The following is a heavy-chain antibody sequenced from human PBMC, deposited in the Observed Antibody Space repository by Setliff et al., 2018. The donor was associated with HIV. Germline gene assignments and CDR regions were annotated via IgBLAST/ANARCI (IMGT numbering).Heavy chain of an antibody. CDR3: ARRKEPLRPAEAFDI. J-gene: IGHJ3*02. D-gene: IGHD1-26*01. Sequence: SVKVSCKASGGTFSSYAISWVRQAPGQGLEWMGGIVPIFDTVNYAENFQGRVTITADESTSTAYMELSSLIVEDTAVYYCARRKEPLRPAEAFDIWGQGTMVTVSS. CDR2: IVPIFDTV. V-gene: IGHV1-69*13. CDR1: GGTFSSYA.